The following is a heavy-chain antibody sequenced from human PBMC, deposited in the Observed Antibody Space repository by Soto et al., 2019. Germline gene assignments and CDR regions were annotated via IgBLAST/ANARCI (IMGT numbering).Heavy chain of an antibody. J-gene: IGHJ6*02. CDR1: GFTFSDYY. CDR2: ISSSSSYT. Sequence: PGGSLRLSCAASGFTFSDYYMSWIRQAPGKGLEWVSYISSSSSYTNYADSVKGRFTISRDNAKNSLYLQMNSLRAEDTAVYYCARVPGRNCTNGVCYRGGMDVWGQGTTVTVSS. V-gene: IGHV3-11*06. D-gene: IGHD2-8*01. CDR3: ARVPGRNCTNGVCYRGGMDV.